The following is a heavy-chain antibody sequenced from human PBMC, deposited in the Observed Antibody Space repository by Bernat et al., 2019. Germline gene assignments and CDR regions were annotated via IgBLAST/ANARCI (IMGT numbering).Heavy chain of an antibody. CDR3: TPDPGYSYGDGYYFDY. V-gene: IGHV3-15*01. CDR2: IKSKTDGGTT. CDR1: GFTFSNAW. D-gene: IGHD5-18*01. J-gene: IGHJ4*02. Sequence: EVQLVESGGGLVKPGGSLRLSCAASGFTFSNAWMSWVRQAPGKGLEWVGRIKSKTDGGTTDYAAPVKGRFTISRDDSKNTLYLQMNSLKTEDTAVYYCTPDPGYSYGDGYYFDYWGQGTLVTVSS.